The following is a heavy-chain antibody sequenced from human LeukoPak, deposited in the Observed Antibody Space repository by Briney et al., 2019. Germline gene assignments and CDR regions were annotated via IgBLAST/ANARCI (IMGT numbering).Heavy chain of an antibody. CDR2: ITASGDRT. D-gene: IGHD2-15*01. CDR1: GFTFDTYA. CDR3: AKSRVLSAIAAFDY. V-gene: IGHV3-23*01. Sequence: PGGSLRLSYVASGFTFDTYAVTWVRQAPGEGLEWVSGITASGDRTFYADSVKGRFTISRDTSKNTLYLQMNSLRAEDTAIYYCAKSRVLSAIAAFDYWGQGTLVTVSS. J-gene: IGHJ4*02.